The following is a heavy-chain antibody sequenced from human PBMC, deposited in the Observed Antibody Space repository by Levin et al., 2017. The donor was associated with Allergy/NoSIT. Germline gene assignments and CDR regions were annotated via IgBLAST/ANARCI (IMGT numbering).Heavy chain of an antibody. J-gene: IGHJ4*02. CDR1: GGSFSGYY. CDR3: AFSKPSEARSIAAAGTIDY. CDR2: INHSGST. D-gene: IGHD6-13*01. Sequence: SETLSLTCAVYGGSFSGYYWSWIRQPPGKGLEWIGEINHSGSTNYNPSLKSRVTISVDTSKNQFSLKLSSVTAADTAVYYCAFSKPSEARSIAAAGTIDYWGQGTLVTVSS. V-gene: IGHV4-34*01.